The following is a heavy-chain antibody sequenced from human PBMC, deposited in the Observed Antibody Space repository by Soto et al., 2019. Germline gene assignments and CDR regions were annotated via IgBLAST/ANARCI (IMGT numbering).Heavy chain of an antibody. V-gene: IGHV3-21*01. D-gene: IGHD3-10*01. Sequence: GGSLRLSCAASGFTFSSYSMNWVRQAPGKGLEWVSSISSSSSYIYYADSVKGRFTISRDNAKNSQYLQMNSLRAEDTAVYYCARGGSGSPNWFDPWGQGTLVTVSS. CDR1: GFTFSSYS. CDR3: ARGGSGSPNWFDP. CDR2: ISSSSSYI. J-gene: IGHJ5*02.